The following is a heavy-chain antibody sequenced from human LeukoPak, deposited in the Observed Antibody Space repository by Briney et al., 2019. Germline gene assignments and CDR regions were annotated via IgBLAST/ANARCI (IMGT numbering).Heavy chain of an antibody. J-gene: IGHJ6*03. CDR1: GGSISSYD. CDR2: IYTSGST. D-gene: IGHD3-10*01. V-gene: IGHV4-4*07. CDR3: ARETYYYGSGSRDYYMDV. Sequence: SETLSLTCTVSGGSISSYDWSWIRQSAGKGLEWMGGIYTSGSTNYNPSLKSRVTMSVDKSKNQFSLKLSSVAAAETAVYYCARETYYYGSGSRDYYMDVWGKGTTVTVSS.